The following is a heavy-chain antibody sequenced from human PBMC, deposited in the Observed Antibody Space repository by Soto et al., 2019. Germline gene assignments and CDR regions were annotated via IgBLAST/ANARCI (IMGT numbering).Heavy chain of an antibody. CDR2: IYYSGST. CDR1: GGSISNYY. D-gene: IGHD6-19*01. CDR3: ARDRMEQWLVRSGAFDI. V-gene: IGHV4-59*01. Sequence: SLTLSLTCTVAGGSISNYYWSWIRQTPGKGLEWIGYIYYSGSTNYNPSLKSRVTISVDTSKNQFSLKLSSVTAADTAVYYCARDRMEQWLVRSGAFDIWGQGTMVTVSS. J-gene: IGHJ3*02.